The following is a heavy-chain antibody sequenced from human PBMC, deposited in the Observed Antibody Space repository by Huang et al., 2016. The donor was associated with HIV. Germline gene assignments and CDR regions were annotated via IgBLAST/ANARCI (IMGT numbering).Heavy chain of an antibody. CDR2: ISGDNVST. D-gene: IGHD3-16*01. Sequence: QIHLVQSGPEVKQPGASVKVSCKASGYKFHIYEITWVRQTHGQGLEWMGWISGDNVSTRFAQKCQDRLTMTTDVSTSTAYLELRSLRLDDTAVYYCARTKGEFDFWGQGALVTVSS. CDR3: ARTKGEFDF. V-gene: IGHV1-18*04. CDR1: GYKFHIYE. J-gene: IGHJ4*02.